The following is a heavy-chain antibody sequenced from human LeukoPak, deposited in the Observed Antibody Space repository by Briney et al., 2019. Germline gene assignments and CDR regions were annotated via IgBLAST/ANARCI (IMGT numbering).Heavy chain of an antibody. Sequence: GGSLRLSCAVSRFSLSDYYMNSVPQAPGKGLEWISYVTNTGRSTNYADAVKGRFTIPRHSAKNSVSLQLTSLTAQDTAVYYCARGRRGSYYTFQVWGQGTPVSVSS. D-gene: IGHD3-16*01. J-gene: IGHJ4*02. CDR2: VTNTGRST. CDR3: ARGRRGSYYTFQV. V-gene: IGHV3-11*01. CDR1: RFSLSDYY.